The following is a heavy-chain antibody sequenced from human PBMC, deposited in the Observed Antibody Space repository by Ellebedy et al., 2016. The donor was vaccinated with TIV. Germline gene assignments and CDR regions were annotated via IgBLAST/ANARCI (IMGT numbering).Heavy chain of an antibody. J-gene: IGHJ4*02. CDR3: ARAIGGGSGQLDY. CDR2: IYYSGST. V-gene: IGHV4-31*11. Sequence: SETLSLTXAVYGGSFSGYYWSWIRQHPGKGLEWIGYIYYSGSTYYNPSLKSRVTISVDTSKNQFSLKLSSVTAADTAVYYCARAIGGGSGQLDYWGQGTLVTVSS. D-gene: IGHD2-15*01. CDR1: GGSFSGYY.